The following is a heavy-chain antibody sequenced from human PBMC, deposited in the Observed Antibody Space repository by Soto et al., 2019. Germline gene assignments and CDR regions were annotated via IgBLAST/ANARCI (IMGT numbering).Heavy chain of an antibody. D-gene: IGHD5-18*01. Sequence: PSETLSLTCTVSGGSVSNYYWSWIRQPPGKGLEWIGYIYYNGGTNYNPSLTSRITLSVDTSKNQLSLKLTSVSAADTAVYYCARQPPDTAAFDIWGQGTMVTVSS. CDR3: ARQPPDTAAFDI. CDR1: GGSVSNYY. CDR2: IYYNGGT. V-gene: IGHV4-59*08. J-gene: IGHJ3*02.